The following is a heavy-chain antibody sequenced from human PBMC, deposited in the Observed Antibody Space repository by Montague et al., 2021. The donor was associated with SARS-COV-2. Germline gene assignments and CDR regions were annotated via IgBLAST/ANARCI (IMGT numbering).Heavy chain of an antibody. CDR2: IYDGDTT. D-gene: IGHD6-19*01. J-gene: IGHJ4*02. Sequence: SETLSLTCTVSGGSIRSTTFYWGWIRQSPGKGLEWIGYIYDGDTTYYNPSLKSRVAISLDTPNNQFSLKITSLTAADTAIYYCVTPGKTAVAARFDYWGPGILVTVSS. CDR1: GGSIRSTTFY. V-gene: IGHV4-39*07. CDR3: VTPGKTAVAARFDY.